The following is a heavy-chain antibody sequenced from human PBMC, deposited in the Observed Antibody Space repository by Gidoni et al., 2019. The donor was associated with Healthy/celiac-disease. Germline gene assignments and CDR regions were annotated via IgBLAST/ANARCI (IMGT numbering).Heavy chain of an antibody. Sequence: QLQLQESGPGLVKPSETLSLTCPVSGGSISSSSYYWGWIRQPPGKGLEWIGSIYSSGSTYYNPSLKSRVTISVDTSKNQFSLKLSSVTAADTAVYYCARESGYSYGALDPWGQGTLVTVSS. CDR2: IYSSGST. V-gene: IGHV4-39*02. CDR1: GGSISSSSYY. J-gene: IGHJ5*02. D-gene: IGHD5-18*01. CDR3: ARESGYSYGALDP.